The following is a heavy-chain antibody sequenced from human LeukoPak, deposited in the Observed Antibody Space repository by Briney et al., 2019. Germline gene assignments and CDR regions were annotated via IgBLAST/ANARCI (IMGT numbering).Heavy chain of an antibody. CDR2: ISYDGSNK. CDR1: GFTFSSYG. V-gene: IGHV3-30*18. J-gene: IGHJ4*02. Sequence: PGGPLRLSCAASGFTFSSYGMHWVRQAPGKGLKWVAVISYDGSNKYYADSVKGRFTISRDNSKNTLYLQMNSLRAEDTAVYYCAKDGFDYWGQGTLVTVSS. CDR3: AKDGFDY.